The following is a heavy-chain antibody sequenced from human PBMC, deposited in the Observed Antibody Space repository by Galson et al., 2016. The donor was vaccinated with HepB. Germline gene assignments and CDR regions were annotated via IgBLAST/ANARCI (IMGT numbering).Heavy chain of an antibody. V-gene: IGHV3-23*01. CDR3: AKEPNYDFWSGHPFDY. J-gene: IGHJ4*02. CDR2: ISGGGETT. Sequence: SLRLSCAASGFSFSNYEMNWVRQAPGKGLEWVAYISGGGETTYYADSVKGRFTISRDNSKNALYLQMNSLRAEDTAVYYCAKEPNYDFWSGHPFDYWGQGTLVTVSS. CDR1: GFSFSNYE. D-gene: IGHD3-3*01.